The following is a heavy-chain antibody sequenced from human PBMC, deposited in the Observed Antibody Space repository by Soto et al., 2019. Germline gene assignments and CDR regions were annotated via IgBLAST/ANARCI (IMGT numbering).Heavy chain of an antibody. CDR2: ISAYNGNT. CDR3: ARGKRITMVRGVRAGGWFDP. D-gene: IGHD3-10*01. V-gene: IGHV1-18*04. Sequence: ASVKVSCKASGYTFTSYGISWVRQAPGQGLEWMGWISAYNGNTNYAQKLQGRVTMTTDTSTSTAYMELRSLRSDDTAVYYCARGKRITMVRGVRAGGWFDPWGQGTLVTV. CDR1: GYTFTSYG. J-gene: IGHJ5*02.